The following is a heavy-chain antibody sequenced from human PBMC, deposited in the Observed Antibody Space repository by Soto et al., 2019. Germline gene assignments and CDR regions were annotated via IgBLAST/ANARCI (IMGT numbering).Heavy chain of an antibody. V-gene: IGHV2-5*02. CDR1: GFSLSTSGVG. CDR2: IYWDDDK. J-gene: IGHJ5*02. CDR3: APTYYYDSSGYYYVHP. Sequence: SGPRWEPTQTLTLTCTFSGFSLSTSGVGVGWIRQPPGKALEWLALIYWDDDKRYSPSLKSRLTITKDTSKNQVVLTMTNMDPMDTATYYCAPTYYYDSSGYYYVHPWGQGTLVTVSS. D-gene: IGHD3-22*01.